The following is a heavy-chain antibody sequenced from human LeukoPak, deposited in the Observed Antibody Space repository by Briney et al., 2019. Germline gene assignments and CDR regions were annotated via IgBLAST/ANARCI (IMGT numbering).Heavy chain of an antibody. CDR3: ARENSGWFFDY. J-gene: IGHJ4*02. V-gene: IGHV4-4*07. Sequence: SETLSLTCTVYGGSISSYYWSWLRQPAGKGLEWFGRIYTSGSTNDNPSLKSGVTISVDSSKNEFSLQLSSVTAADTAVYYCARENSGWFFDYGGRGTLDTVST. D-gene: IGHD6-19*01. CDR1: GGSISSYY. CDR2: IYTSGST.